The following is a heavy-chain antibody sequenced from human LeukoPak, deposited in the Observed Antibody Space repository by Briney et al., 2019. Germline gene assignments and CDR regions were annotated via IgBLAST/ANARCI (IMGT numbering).Heavy chain of an antibody. J-gene: IGHJ4*02. CDR2: IRSKANSYAT. CDR1: GFTFSGSA. CDR3: TPEAPRWELLIPPFGY. Sequence: PGGSLRLSWAASGFTFSGSAMHWVRQASGKGLEWVGRIRSKANSYATAYAASVKGRFTISRDDSKNTAYLQMNSLKTEDTAVYYCTPEAPRWELLIPPFGYWGQGTLVTVSS. D-gene: IGHD1-26*01. V-gene: IGHV3-73*01.